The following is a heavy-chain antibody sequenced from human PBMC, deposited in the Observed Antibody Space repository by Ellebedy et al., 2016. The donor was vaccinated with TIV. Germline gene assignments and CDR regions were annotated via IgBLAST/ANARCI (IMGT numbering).Heavy chain of an antibody. D-gene: IGHD6-6*01. CDR1: GYSFTNYW. V-gene: IGHV5-10-1*01. J-gene: IGHJ6*02. CDR2: IDPSDSFT. Sequence: GESLKISCQASGYSFTNYWISWVRQVPGKGLEWVARIDPSDSFTNYSPSLEGHVTISVDKSTDTAYLQWRSLKASDTAMYYCALSIEARLSYGMDVWGQGTAVT. CDR3: ALSIEARLSYGMDV.